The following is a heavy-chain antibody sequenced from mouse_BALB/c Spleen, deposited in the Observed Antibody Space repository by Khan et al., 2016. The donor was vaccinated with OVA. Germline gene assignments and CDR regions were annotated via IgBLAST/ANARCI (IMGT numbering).Heavy chain of an antibody. D-gene: IGHD1-1*01. Sequence: EVQLQESGPGLVKPSQSLSLTCTVTGYSITSDFAWNGIRQFPGNNLEWLAYIAYSVSLSYNPSLKSRISITRDTSKNQFFLQLISVTTEDTATYYCATWGYYVRFAYWGQGTLVTVSA. CDR1: GYSITSDFA. CDR3: ATWGYYVRFAY. CDR2: IAYSVSL. J-gene: IGHJ3*01. V-gene: IGHV3-2*02.